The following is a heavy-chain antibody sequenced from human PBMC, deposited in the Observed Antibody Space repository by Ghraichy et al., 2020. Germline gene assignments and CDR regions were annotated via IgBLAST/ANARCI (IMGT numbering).Heavy chain of an antibody. CDR3: ARPFYSTSFGP. J-gene: IGHJ5*02. D-gene: IGHD5-18*01. V-gene: IGHV1-3*01. CDR2: INGGNGNT. CDR1: GDTSSSHT. Sequence: ASVKVSCKTSGDTSSSHTINWVRQAPGQSLEWMGWINGGNGNTKYSQNFQDRVALSWDTSATTAYMELRGLRSEDTAVYFRARPFYSTSFGPWGQGTLVTVSS.